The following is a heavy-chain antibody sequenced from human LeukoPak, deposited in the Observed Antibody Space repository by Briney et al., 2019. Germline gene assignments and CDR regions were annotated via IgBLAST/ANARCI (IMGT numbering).Heavy chain of an antibody. J-gene: IGHJ4*02. Sequence: GGSPRLSCAASGFTFSDYYMSWIRQALGKGLEWVSYISSSGSTIYYADSVKGRFTISRDNAKNSLYLQMNSLRAEDTAVYYCATIGVLGDYFDYWGQGTLVTVSS. CDR1: GFTFSDYY. V-gene: IGHV3-11*01. CDR2: ISSSGSTI. CDR3: ATIGVLGDYFDY. D-gene: IGHD3-16*01.